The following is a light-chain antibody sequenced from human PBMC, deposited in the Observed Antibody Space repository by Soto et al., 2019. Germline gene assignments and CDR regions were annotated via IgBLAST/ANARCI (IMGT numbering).Light chain of an antibody. V-gene: IGKV3-11*01. CDR1: QSFEAF. J-gene: IGKJ4*01. CDR3: QQRSNWPSLT. Sequence: EIVLTQSPATLSLSPGERATLSCRASQSFEAFLVWYQQKPGQEPRHLIYDASHRAAGIPARFSGSGSGTDFTLTISSLEPEDFAVYYCQQRSNWPSLTFGGGTKVDIK. CDR2: DAS.